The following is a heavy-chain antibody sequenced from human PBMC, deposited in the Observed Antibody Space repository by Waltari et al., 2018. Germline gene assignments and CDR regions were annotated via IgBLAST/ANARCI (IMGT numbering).Heavy chain of an antibody. Sequence: EVQLVESGGGLVQPGGSLGLSGAAQGFTCSGYWMHWVRQAPGKGLVWVSRINSDGSSTSYADSVKGRFTISRDNAKNTLYLQMNSLRAEDTAVYYCSGYSYGGVDYWGQGTLVTVSS. J-gene: IGHJ4*02. CDR2: INSDGSST. D-gene: IGHD5-18*01. CDR1: GFTCSGYW. CDR3: SGYSYGGVDY. V-gene: IGHV3-74*01.